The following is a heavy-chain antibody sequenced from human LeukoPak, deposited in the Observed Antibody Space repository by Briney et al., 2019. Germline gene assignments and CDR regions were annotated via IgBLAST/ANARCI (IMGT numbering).Heavy chain of an antibody. CDR3: AREPRDGSGSYWPNYFDY. CDR1: GYTFTSYD. D-gene: IGHD3-10*01. CDR2: ISAYNGNT. V-gene: IGHV1-18*01. J-gene: IGHJ4*02. Sequence: GASVKVSCKASGYTFTSYDIIWVRQAPGQGLEWMGWISAYNGNTNSAQKLQGRVTMTTDTSTSTAYMELRSLKSDDTAMYYCAREPRDGSGSYWPNYFDYWGQGTLVTVSS.